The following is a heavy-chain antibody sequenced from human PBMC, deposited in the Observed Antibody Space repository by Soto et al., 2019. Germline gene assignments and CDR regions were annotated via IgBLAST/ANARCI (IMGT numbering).Heavy chain of an antibody. J-gene: IGHJ4*02. V-gene: IGHV3-74*01. CDR3: ARDEDYYDSSGYYGIDY. CDR2: INSDGGST. Sequence: GGSLRLSCAASGFTFTNYWMHWVRQAPGKGLVWVSRINSDGGSTNYADSVKGRFTISRDNAKNTLYLQMNSLRAEDTAVYYCARDEDYYDSSGYYGIDYWGQGTLVTVSS. D-gene: IGHD3-22*01. CDR1: GFTFTNYW.